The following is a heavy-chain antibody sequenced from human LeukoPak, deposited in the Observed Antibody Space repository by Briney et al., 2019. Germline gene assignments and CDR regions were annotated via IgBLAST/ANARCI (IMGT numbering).Heavy chain of an antibody. D-gene: IGHD2-8*02. CDR1: GDSITSYY. CDR3: ARSGGRRWWFAFDL. J-gene: IGHJ3*01. V-gene: IGHV4-59*12. Sequence: PSETLSLTCTVSGDSITSYYWSWVRQPPGKGLEWIGYIHYSGSTNYNPSLKSRVTISVDTSKNQFSLKLSSVPAADTAVYYCARSGGRRWWFAFDLWGRGTMVTVSS. CDR2: IHYSGST.